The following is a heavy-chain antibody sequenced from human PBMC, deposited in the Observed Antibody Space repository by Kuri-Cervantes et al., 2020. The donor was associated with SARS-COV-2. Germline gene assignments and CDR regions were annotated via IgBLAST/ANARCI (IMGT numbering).Heavy chain of an antibody. CDR1: GFFFSAYT. D-gene: IGHD3-16*01. CDR2: ISSDAVNT. J-gene: IGHJ4*02. Sequence: GESLKISCSASGFFFSAYTLHWVRQAPGKGLEYVSAISSDAVNTYYANSVKGRFTISRDNSENTVYLQMNSLRAEDTAVYYCARDTGSRSTSFWGYFDYWGQGTLVTVSS. V-gene: IGHV3-64*04. CDR3: ARDTGSRSTSFWGYFDY.